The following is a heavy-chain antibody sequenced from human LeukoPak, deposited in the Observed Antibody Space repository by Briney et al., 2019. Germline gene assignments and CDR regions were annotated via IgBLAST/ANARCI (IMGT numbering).Heavy chain of an antibody. CDR2: ISGRGGST. CDR3: AKGYRIVVATNWFDP. CDR1: GFTFSSYA. J-gene: IGHJ5*02. V-gene: IGHV3-23*01. D-gene: IGHD3-22*01. Sequence: GGSLRLSCAASGFTFSSYAMSWVRQAPGKGLEWVSAISGRGGSTYYADSVKGRFTISRDNSKNTLYLQMNSLRAEDTAVYYCAKGYRIVVATNWFDPWGQGTLVTVSS.